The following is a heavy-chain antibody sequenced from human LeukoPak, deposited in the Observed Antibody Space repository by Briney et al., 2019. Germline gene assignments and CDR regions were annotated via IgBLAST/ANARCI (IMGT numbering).Heavy chain of an antibody. D-gene: IGHD3-3*01. V-gene: IGHV4-59*01. J-gene: IGHJ4*02. CDR2: IYYSGST. CDR3: ARTTYYDFWSGYYYFGY. Sequence: SETLSLTCTVSGGSISSYYWSWIRQPPGKGLEWIGYIYYSGSTNYNPFLKSRVTISVDTSKNQFSLKLSSVTAADTAVYYCARTTYYDFWSGYYYFGYWGQGPLVTVSS. CDR1: GGSISSYY.